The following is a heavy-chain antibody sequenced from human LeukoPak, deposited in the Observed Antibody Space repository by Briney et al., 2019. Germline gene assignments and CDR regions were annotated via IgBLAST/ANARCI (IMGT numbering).Heavy chain of an antibody. CDR3: AKIFCSGGSCYEALFDS. Sequence: PGGSLRLSCAASGFTFSSYAMHWVRQAPGKGLEWVAVISYDGSNKYYADSVKGRFTISGDNSKNTLYLQMNSLRAEDTAVYYCAKIFCSGGSCYEALFDSWGKGTLVTVSS. J-gene: IGHJ4*02. V-gene: IGHV3-30*04. D-gene: IGHD2-15*01. CDR1: GFTFSSYA. CDR2: ISYDGSNK.